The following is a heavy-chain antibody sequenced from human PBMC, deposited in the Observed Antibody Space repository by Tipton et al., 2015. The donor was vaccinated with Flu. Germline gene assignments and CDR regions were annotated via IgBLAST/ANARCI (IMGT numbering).Heavy chain of an antibody. CDR1: GFTFSDYA. CDR3: ARGMNTGLVDV. J-gene: IGHJ6*02. V-gene: IGHV3-64*02. Sequence: SLRLSCAASGFTFSDYAMHWVRQAPGKGLGYVSAISSNGDNTYYADSVKGRFTISRDNSKNTLYLQVGSLRADDMAVYYRARGMNTGLVDVWGQGTTVTVSS. CDR2: ISSNGDNT. D-gene: IGHD1-14*01.